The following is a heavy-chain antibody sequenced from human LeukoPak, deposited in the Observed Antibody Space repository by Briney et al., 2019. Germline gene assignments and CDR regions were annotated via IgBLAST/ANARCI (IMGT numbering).Heavy chain of an antibody. D-gene: IGHD6-6*01. J-gene: IGHJ4*02. Sequence: SETLSLTCTVSGGSINSGGYYWSWIHQPPWKGLEWIGYIYYSGSTYYNPSLKSRLTISGDTSKNQFSLRLSSVTAADTAVYYCARGTWSSSIDYWGQGTLLTVSS. CDR1: GGSINSGGYY. V-gene: IGHV4-30-4*01. CDR2: IYYSGST. CDR3: ARGTWSSSIDY.